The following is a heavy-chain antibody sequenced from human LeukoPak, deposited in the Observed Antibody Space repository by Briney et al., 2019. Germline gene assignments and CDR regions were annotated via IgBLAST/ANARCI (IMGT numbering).Heavy chain of an antibody. CDR1: GYTFTSYD. J-gene: IGHJ4*02. CDR2: MNPNSGNT. D-gene: IGHD5/OR15-5a*01. Sequence: ASVKVSCKASGYTFTSYDINWVRQATGQGLEWMGWMNPNSGNTGYAQKFQGRVTMTRNASISTAYMELSSLRSEDTAVYYCARVQRDLRSFMGWGQGTLVTVSS. V-gene: IGHV1-8*01. CDR3: ARVQRDLRSFMG.